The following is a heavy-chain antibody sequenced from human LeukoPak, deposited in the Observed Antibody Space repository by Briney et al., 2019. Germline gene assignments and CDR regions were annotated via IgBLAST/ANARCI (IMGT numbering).Heavy chain of an antibody. CDR2: INPNSGGT. D-gene: IGHD6-19*01. J-gene: IGHJ4*02. CDR1: GYTFTGYY. CDR3: AREDSSGWPGLDY. V-gene: IGHV1-2*02. Sequence: ASVKVSCKASGYTFTGYYMHWVRQAPGQGLEWMGWINPNSGGTNYAQKFQGRVTMTRDTSISTAYMELSRLRSDDTAVYYCAREDSSGWPGLDYWGQGTLVTVSS.